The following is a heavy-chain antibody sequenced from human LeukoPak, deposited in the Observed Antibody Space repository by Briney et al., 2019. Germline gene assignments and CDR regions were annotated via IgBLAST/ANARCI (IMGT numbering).Heavy chain of an antibody. CDR1: GISVSSNR. D-gene: IGHD3-16*01. CDR2: IESDGSNT. CDR3: ARDGGGLPY. V-gene: IGHV3-74*01. J-gene: IGHJ1*01. Sequence: GGSLRLSCVASGISVSSNRMHWVRQAPGKGLVWVSHIESDGSNTGYADSVKGRFTISRDNAKNTLYLQMTSLRAEDTAVYYCARDGGGLPYWGQGTLVTVSS.